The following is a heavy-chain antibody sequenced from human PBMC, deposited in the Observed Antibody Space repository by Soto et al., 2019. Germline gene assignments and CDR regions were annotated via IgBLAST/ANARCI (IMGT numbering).Heavy chain of an antibody. D-gene: IGHD1-26*01. V-gene: IGHV3-48*02. CDR1: GFTLRTYS. CDR3: ARVPSSGSYRSYSYFGMDV. CDR2: ISSSGSPI. Sequence: GGSLRLSCAASGFTLRTYSLNWVRQAPGKRLEWISYISSSGSPIYYADSVKGRFTVSRDNAKNSLSLQMNTLRDEDTAVYYCARVPSSGSYRSYSYFGMDVWGPGTTVTVSS. J-gene: IGHJ6*02.